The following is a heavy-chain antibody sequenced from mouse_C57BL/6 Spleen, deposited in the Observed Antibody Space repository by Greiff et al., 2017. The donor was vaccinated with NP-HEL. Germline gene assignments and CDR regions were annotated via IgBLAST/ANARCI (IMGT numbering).Heavy chain of an antibody. CDR3: ARLSTPSYFDY. J-gene: IGHJ2*01. CDR2: IHPNSGST. Sequence: VKLQQPGAELVKPGASVKLSCKASGYTFTSYWMHWVKQRPGQGLEWIGMIHPNSGSTNYNEKFKSKATLTVDKSSSTAYMQLSSLTSEDSAVYYCARLSTPSYFDYWGQGTTLTVSS. CDR1: GYTFTSYW. V-gene: IGHV1-64*01.